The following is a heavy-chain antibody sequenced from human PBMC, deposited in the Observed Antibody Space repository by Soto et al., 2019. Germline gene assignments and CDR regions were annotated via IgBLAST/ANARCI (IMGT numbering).Heavy chain of an antibody. J-gene: IGHJ6*02. D-gene: IGHD3-22*01. CDR2: IDPSDSYT. CDR1: GYSFTSYW. CDR3: ARCQAYDSNPLDGMDV. V-gene: IGHV5-10-1*01. Sequence: LGESLKISCKGSGYSFTSYWISWVRQMPGKGLEWMGRIDPSDSYTNYSPSFQGHVTISADKSISTAYLQWSSLKASDTAMYYCARCQAYDSNPLDGMDVWGQGTTVTVSS.